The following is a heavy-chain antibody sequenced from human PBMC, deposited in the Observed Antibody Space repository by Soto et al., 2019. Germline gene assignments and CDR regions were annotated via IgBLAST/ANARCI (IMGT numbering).Heavy chain of an antibody. J-gene: IGHJ5*02. D-gene: IGHD3-10*01. CDR2: IYYSGSS. CDR3: VRHEYYASGSYS. CDR1: GGSISSINDY. V-gene: IGHV4-39*01. Sequence: SETLSLTCTVSGGSISSINDYWGWIRQPPGKGLEWIGSIYYSGSSYYNPSLKSRVTISVDTSKNQFSLKLNSVTAADTAVYYCVRHEYYASGSYSWGQGTLVTVS.